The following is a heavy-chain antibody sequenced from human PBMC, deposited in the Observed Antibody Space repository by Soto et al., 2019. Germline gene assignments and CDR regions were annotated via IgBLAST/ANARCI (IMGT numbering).Heavy chain of an antibody. J-gene: IGHJ4*02. Sequence: PGGSLRLSCAASGFTVSSNYMSWVRQAPGKGLEWVSVIYTGGSTYYADSVKGRFTISRDNSKNTLFLQMHSLRAEDTAVYYCARGLYYYDSSGYYYYWGQGT. V-gene: IGHV3-66*01. CDR3: ARGLYYYDSSGYYYY. CDR2: IYTGGST. CDR1: GFTVSSNY. D-gene: IGHD3-22*01.